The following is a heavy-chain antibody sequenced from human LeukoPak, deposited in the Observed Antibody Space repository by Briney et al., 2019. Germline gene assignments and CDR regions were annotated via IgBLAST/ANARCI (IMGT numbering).Heavy chain of an antibody. V-gene: IGHV4-39*01. J-gene: IGHJ4*02. Sequence: SETLSLTCTVSGGSISSSSYYWGWIRQPPGKGLEWIGSIYYSGSTYYNPPLKSRVTISVDTSKNQFSLKLSSVTAADTAVYYCARLSGYSYGFDYWGQGTLVTVPS. CDR3: ARLSGYSYGFDY. CDR1: GGSISSSSYY. D-gene: IGHD5-18*01. CDR2: IYYSGST.